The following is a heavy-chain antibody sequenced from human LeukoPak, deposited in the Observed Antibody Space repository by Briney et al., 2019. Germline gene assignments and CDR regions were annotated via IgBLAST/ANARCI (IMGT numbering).Heavy chain of an antibody. CDR2: INPSGGST. CDR3: ARVRVDGSGSYYVPWFDP. V-gene: IGHV1-46*01. J-gene: IGHJ5*02. CDR1: GYTFTSYY. D-gene: IGHD3-10*01. Sequence: SVKVSCKSSGYTFTSYYMHGVRQAPGQGLEWMGIINPSGGSTSYAQKFQGRVTMTRDTSTSTVYMELSSLRSEDTAVYYCARVRVDGSGSYYVPWFDPWGQGTLVTVSS.